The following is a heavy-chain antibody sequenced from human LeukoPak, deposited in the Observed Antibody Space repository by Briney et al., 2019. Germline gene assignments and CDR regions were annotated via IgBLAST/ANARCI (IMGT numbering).Heavy chain of an antibody. V-gene: IGHV3-48*04. J-gene: IGHJ6*04. D-gene: IGHD3-10*02. CDR2: ISTSSTTI. Sequence: GGSLRLSCAASGFTFSSYSMNWVRQAPGKGLEWLSYISTSSTTIYYADSVKGRFTISRDNAKNSLYLQMNSLRAEDTAVYYCAELGITMIGGVWGKGTTVTISS. CDR3: AELGITMIGGV. CDR1: GFTFSSYS.